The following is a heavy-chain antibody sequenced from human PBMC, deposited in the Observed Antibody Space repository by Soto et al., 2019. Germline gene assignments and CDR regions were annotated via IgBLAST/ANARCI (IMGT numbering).Heavy chain of an antibody. Sequence: QVRLEQSGPEVKKTGASVKVSCKASGYTFTSYGISWVRQPPGQGLKWMGWINIYSGDANYAQRFQDRVTMTRDTSTNTVYMEMRSLRSDDTAVYYCARALYYYDNSGLAYWGQGTLVTVSS. V-gene: IGHV1-18*01. CDR2: INIYSGDA. J-gene: IGHJ4*02. CDR1: GYTFTSYG. D-gene: IGHD3-22*01. CDR3: ARALYYYDNSGLAY.